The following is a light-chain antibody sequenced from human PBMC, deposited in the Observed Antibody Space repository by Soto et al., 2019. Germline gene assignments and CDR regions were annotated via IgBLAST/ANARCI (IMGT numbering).Light chain of an antibody. Sequence: EIVMTQSPATLSVSPGERATLSCRASQSVSSNLAWYQQKPGQAPRLLIYGASTRATDLPGRFSGSGSGTEFTLTISSLQSEDFAVYYCQLYNNWPYTFGQGTKLEIK. J-gene: IGKJ2*01. CDR3: QLYNNWPYT. CDR1: QSVSSN. CDR2: GAS. V-gene: IGKV3-15*01.